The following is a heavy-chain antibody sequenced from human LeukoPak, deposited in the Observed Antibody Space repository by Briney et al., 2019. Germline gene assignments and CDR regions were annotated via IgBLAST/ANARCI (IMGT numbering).Heavy chain of an antibody. D-gene: IGHD6-19*01. CDR1: GFTFSDYY. CDR3: ARARGLSSGWYPDY. J-gene: IGHJ4*02. CDR2: ISSSGSTI. V-gene: IGHV3-11*01. Sequence: GGSLRISCAASGFTFSDYYMSWIRQAPGKGLEGVSYISSSGSTIYYADSVKGRFTISRDNAKNSLYLQMNSLRAEDTAVYYCARARGLSSGWYPDYWGQGTLVTVSS.